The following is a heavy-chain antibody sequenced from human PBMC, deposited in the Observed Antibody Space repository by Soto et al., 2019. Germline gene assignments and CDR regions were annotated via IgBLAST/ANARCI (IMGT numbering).Heavy chain of an antibody. J-gene: IGHJ3*01. CDR3: ARDRQQWLEPAGGALPF. CDR2: ISYAGNDN. D-gene: IGHD6-19*01. V-gene: IGHV3-30-3*01. Sequence: GGSLRLSCAASGFTLSSYVMHWGRQAPGKGLEWVARISYAGNDNYYADSVKGRFTISRDNSKKTLYLQMTSLRADDTAVYYCARDRQQWLEPAGGALPFWGQGTMVTVSS. CDR1: GFTLSSYV.